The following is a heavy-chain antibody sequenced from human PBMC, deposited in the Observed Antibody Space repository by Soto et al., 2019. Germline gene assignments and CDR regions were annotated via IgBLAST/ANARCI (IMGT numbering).Heavy chain of an antibody. D-gene: IGHD4-4*01. CDR2: IIPIFGTA. Sequence: GASVKVSCKASGYTFTSCGISWVRQAPGQGLEWMGGIIPIFGTANYAQKFQGRVTITADESTSTAYMELSSLRSEDTAVYYCARTRTVTTNYYYYGMDVWGQGTTVTVSS. V-gene: IGHV1-69*13. J-gene: IGHJ6*02. CDR3: ARTRTVTTNYYYYGMDV. CDR1: GYTFTSCG.